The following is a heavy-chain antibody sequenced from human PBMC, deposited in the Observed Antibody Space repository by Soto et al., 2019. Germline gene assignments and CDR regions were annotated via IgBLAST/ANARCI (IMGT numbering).Heavy chain of an antibody. Sequence: EVQLVESGGGLVKPGGSLRLSCAASGLTFSDAWMNWLRQVPGKGLEWVARIRSQTAGGTTDYSTPVNGRFTISRDDSKNTLDLQMNSLKTEDTAIYYWATAPGYWGSAPLDYWGQGTLVTVSS. CDR1: GLTFSDAW. CDR3: ATAPGYWGSAPLDY. V-gene: IGHV3-15*07. CDR2: IRSQTAGGTT. D-gene: IGHD7-27*01. J-gene: IGHJ4*02.